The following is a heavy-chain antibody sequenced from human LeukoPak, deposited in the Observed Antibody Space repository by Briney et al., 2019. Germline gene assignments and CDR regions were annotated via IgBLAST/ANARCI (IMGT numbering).Heavy chain of an antibody. V-gene: IGHV3-48*04. CDR2: ISSSSSTI. D-gene: IGHD2-15*01. CDR1: GFTFSSYS. Sequence: GGSLRLSCAASGFTFSSYSMNWVRQAPGKGLEWVSYISSSSSTIYYADSVKGRFTISRDNAKNSLYLQMNSLRAEDTALYYYARGYSRAAFDIWGQGTMVTVSS. J-gene: IGHJ3*02. CDR3: ARGYSRAAFDI.